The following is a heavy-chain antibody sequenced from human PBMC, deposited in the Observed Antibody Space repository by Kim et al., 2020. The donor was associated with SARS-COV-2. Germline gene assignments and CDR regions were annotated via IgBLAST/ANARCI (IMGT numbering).Heavy chain of an antibody. J-gene: IGHJ1*01. D-gene: IGHD3-22*01. CDR3: AREGRVVITRYFQH. Sequence: NPSLKSRLTISVDTSKNQFSLKRSAVTGADTAVYYCAREGRVVITRYFQHWGQGTLVTVSS. V-gene: IGHV4-30-2*04.